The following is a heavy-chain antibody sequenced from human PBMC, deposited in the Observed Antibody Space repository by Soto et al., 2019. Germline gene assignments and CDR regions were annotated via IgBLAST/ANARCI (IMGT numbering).Heavy chain of an antibody. CDR2: ISGSADST. V-gene: IGHV3-23*01. J-gene: IGHJ6*02. CDR1: GFSFSSFA. CDR3: AKTRGAMIYAISVYGMDV. Sequence: EVQLLESGGGFIHPGGSLRLSCAASGFSFSSFAMNWVRQAPGKGLAWVSIISGSADSTFYADSVQCRFTISRDNSKSTMYLQINSLRAEDTAVYYCAKTRGAMIYAISVYGMDVWGQGTTVTVSS. D-gene: IGHD2-8*01.